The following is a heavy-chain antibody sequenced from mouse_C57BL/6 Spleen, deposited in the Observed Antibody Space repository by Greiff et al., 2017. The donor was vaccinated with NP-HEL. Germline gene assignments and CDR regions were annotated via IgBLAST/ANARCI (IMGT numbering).Heavy chain of an antibody. CDR3: ARPHGSSYAMDY. Sequence: EVQGVESGGDLVKPGGSLKLSCAASGFTFSSYGMSWVRQTPDKRLEWVATISSGGSYTYYPDSVKGRFTISRDNAKNTLYLQMSSLKSEDTAMYYCARPHGSSYAMDYWGQGTSVTVSS. CDR1: GFTFSSYG. D-gene: IGHD1-1*01. CDR2: ISSGGSYT. V-gene: IGHV5-6*01. J-gene: IGHJ4*01.